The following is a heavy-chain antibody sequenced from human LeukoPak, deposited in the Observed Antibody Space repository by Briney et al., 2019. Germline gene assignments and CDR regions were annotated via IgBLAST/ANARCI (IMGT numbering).Heavy chain of an antibody. CDR2: IYYSGST. J-gene: IGHJ3*02. D-gene: IGHD3-22*01. Sequence: GSLRLSCAAFGFTVSSNYMSWVRQPPGKGLEWIGSIYYSGSTYYNPSLKSRVTISVDTSKNQFSLKLSSVTAADTAVYYCAIAPYYYDSSGYYINAFDIWGQGTMVTVSS. CDR3: AIAPYYYDSSGYYINAFDI. V-gene: IGHV4-59*05. CDR1: GFTVSSNY.